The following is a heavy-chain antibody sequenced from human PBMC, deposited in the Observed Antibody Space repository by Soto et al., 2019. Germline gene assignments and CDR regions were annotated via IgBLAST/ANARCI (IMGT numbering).Heavy chain of an antibody. D-gene: IGHD3-22*01. Sequence: QVHLVQSGAEVKKPGASVKVSCKASGYTFTNYGITWVRQAPGRGLEWMGWSSTYNSNTNYAQRFRGRFTMTTDRGTSTGYMELRSLTSEDTAVYFCAGRYDRSGRPFDLWGQGTLVTVSS. CDR3: AGRYDRSGRPFDL. CDR1: GYTFTNYG. J-gene: IGHJ4*02. V-gene: IGHV1-18*04. CDR2: SSTYNSNT.